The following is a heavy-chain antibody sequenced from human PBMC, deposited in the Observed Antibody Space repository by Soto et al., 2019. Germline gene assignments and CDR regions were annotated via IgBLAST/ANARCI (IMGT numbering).Heavy chain of an antibody. CDR2: IVVGSGNT. CDR1: GFTFTSSA. Sequence: GASVKVSCKASGFTFTSSAVQWVRQARGQRLEWIGWIVVGSGNTSYAQKFQESVTITRDMSISTAYMELSSLRSEDTAVYYCARGPYGNVVRGVIIAYYYMDVWGKGTTVTVSS. CDR3: ARGPYGNVVRGVIIAYYYMDV. D-gene: IGHD3-10*01. J-gene: IGHJ6*03. V-gene: IGHV1-58*01.